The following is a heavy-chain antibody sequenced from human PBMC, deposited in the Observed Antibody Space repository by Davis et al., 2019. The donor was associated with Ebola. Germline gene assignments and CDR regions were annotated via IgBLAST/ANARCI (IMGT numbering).Heavy chain of an antibody. J-gene: IGHJ4*02. CDR2: INSRSNTI. CDR3: ARDKRDYGEVDY. CDR1: GFTFTMYG. Sequence: GGSLRLSCAASGFTFTMYGMHWVRQAPGKGLEWVSYINSRSNTIYYADSVKGRFTISRDNAKNSLYLQMNSLRDEDTAVYYCARDKRDYGEVDYWGQGTLVTVSS. V-gene: IGHV3-48*02. D-gene: IGHD4-17*01.